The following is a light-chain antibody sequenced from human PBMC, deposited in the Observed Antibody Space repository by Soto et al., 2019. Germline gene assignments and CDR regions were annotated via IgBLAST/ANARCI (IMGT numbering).Light chain of an antibody. V-gene: IGKV1-5*03. CDR2: KGS. Sequence: DIQMTQSPSTLSASVGDRVTITCRASQSFGSWLAWYQQKPGKAPKLLIYKGSSLESGVPSRFSGSGSGTEFTLTISSLQPDDFATYYCQQYNSFWTFGQGTKAEIK. CDR3: QQYNSFWT. CDR1: QSFGSW. J-gene: IGKJ1*01.